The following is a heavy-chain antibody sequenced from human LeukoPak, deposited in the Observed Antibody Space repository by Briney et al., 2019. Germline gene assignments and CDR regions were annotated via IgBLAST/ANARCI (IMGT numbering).Heavy chain of an antibody. V-gene: IGHV4-59*01. CDR1: GGSISSYY. CDR3: ARDAAGTVDY. J-gene: IGHJ4*02. Sequence: KPSETLSLTCTVSGGSISSYYWSWIRQPPGKGLEWIGYIYYSGSTNYNPSLKSRVTISVDTSKNQFSLKLSSVTAADTAVYYYARDAAGTVDYWGQGTLVTVSS. CDR2: IYYSGST. D-gene: IGHD6-19*01.